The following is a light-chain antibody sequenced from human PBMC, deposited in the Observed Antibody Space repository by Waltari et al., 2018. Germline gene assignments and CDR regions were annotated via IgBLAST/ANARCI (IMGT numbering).Light chain of an antibody. CDR2: ADS. Sequence: DIQLTPSPSFLSASVGDRVTLTCRASPGISSYLAWYQPKPGKAPKLLIYADSTLQSGVPSRFSGSGSGTEFTLTISSLQPEEFATYYCQHLNSYPPTFGGGTKVEIK. J-gene: IGKJ4*01. CDR3: QHLNSYPPT. V-gene: IGKV1-9*01. CDR1: PGISSY.